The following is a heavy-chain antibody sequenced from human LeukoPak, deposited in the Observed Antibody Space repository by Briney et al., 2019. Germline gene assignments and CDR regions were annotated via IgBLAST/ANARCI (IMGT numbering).Heavy chain of an antibody. Sequence: ASVKVSCKASGYTFTSYVISWVRQAPGQGLEWMGWISAYNGNTNYAQKLQGRVTMTTDTSTSTAYMELRSLRSDDTAVYYCASGLYCSGGSCYSGFSYYGMDVWGQGTTVTVSS. CDR2: ISAYNGNT. CDR3: ASGLYCSGGSCYSGFSYYGMDV. J-gene: IGHJ6*02. V-gene: IGHV1-18*01. D-gene: IGHD2-15*01. CDR1: GYTFTSYV.